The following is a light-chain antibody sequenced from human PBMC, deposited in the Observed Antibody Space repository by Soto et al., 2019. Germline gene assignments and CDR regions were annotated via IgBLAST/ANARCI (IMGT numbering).Light chain of an antibody. Sequence: EIVMTQSPATLSVSPGERATLSCRASQSVSSNLAWYQQKPGQAPRLLIYGASTRATGIPARFSGSGSGTEFTLTISSLQSEDFAVYYCHQYNNWSRLFGQGTKLEIK. CDR2: GAS. V-gene: IGKV3-15*01. CDR1: QSVSSN. J-gene: IGKJ2*01. CDR3: HQYNNWSRL.